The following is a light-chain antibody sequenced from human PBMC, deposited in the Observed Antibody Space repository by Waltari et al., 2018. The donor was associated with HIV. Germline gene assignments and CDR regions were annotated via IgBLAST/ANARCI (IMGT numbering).Light chain of an antibody. Sequence: QSLLTQPPSASGTPGQRVTISCSGSSSNIGTNYVYWYQQLTGTAPKLLIYRDDQRPSGVPDLFSASKSGTSASLDISGLRSEDETDYYCVAWDDTLSGPVFGGGTKLTVL. CDR3: VAWDDTLSGPV. J-gene: IGLJ2*01. CDR2: RDD. V-gene: IGLV1-47*01. CDR1: SSNIGTNY.